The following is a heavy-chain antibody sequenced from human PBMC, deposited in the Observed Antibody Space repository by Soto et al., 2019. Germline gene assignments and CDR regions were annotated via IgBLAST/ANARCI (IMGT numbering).Heavy chain of an antibody. CDR1: GYTFTSYC. CDR2: ISAYNRNT. V-gene: IGHV1-18*01. Sequence: ASVKVSCKASGYTFTSYCISWVRQAPGQGLEWMGWISAYNRNTNYAQKLQGRVTMTTDTSTSTAYMELRSLRSDDTAVFYCARVIASAADFDYWGQGTLVTVSS. CDR3: ARVIASAADFDY. J-gene: IGHJ4*02. D-gene: IGHD6-13*01.